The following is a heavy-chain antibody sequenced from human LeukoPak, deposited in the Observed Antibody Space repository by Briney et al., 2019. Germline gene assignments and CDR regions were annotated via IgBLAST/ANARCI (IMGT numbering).Heavy chain of an antibody. CDR2: ILYSGTTT. Sequence: SETLSLTCTVSGGSISPYYWSWIRQTPGKGLEWIGYILYSGTTTNYNPSLKSRVTISVDTPKNQFSLKLSSVTAADTAVYYCARVGDWNDLVYWGQGTLVTVSS. CDR3: ARVGDWNDLVY. V-gene: IGHV4-59*01. J-gene: IGHJ4*02. D-gene: IGHD1-1*01. CDR1: GGSISPYY.